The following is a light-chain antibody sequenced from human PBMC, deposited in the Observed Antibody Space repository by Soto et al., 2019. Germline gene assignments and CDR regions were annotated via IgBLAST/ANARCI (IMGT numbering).Light chain of an antibody. Sequence: DIQMTQSPSTLSASVGDRVTMTCRASETSSIWLAWYQQKPGKAPKLLIYKASTLESGVPSRFSGSGSGTDFTLTITSLQPDDFATYYCQQYNLYTLTFGGGTKVEIK. CDR2: KAS. V-gene: IGKV1-5*03. CDR1: ETSSIW. J-gene: IGKJ4*01. CDR3: QQYNLYTLT.